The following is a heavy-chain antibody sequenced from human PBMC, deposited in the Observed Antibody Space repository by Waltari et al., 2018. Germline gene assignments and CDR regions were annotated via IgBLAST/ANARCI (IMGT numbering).Heavy chain of an antibody. Sequence: QVQLVQSGAEVKKPGASVKVSCKASGYTFTSYDINWVRQATGQGLEWMGWMNPNSGNTGNAQKVQGRVTITRNTSISTGYMERSSLRSEDTAGYYCARGYNWNLEYNWFDPWGQGTLVTVSS. J-gene: IGHJ5*02. V-gene: IGHV1-8*03. CDR1: GYTFTSYD. D-gene: IGHD1-7*01. CDR3: ARGYNWNLEYNWFDP. CDR2: MNPNSGNT.